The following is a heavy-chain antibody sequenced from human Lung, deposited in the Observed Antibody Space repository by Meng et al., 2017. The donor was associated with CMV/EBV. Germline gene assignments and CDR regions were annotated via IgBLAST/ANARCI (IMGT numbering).Heavy chain of an antibody. J-gene: IGHJ4*02. CDR1: GYTVTSYD. CDR3: ARTNYGSGGGFDY. Sequence: KASGYTVTSYDINWVRQATGQGLELMGWMSPNSGNTGYAQQFQGRVTITRHTAISTAYMELSSLRSEDTAVYYCARTNYGSGGGFDYWGQGTLVTVSS. D-gene: IGHD3-10*01. CDR2: MSPNSGNT. V-gene: IGHV1-8*03.